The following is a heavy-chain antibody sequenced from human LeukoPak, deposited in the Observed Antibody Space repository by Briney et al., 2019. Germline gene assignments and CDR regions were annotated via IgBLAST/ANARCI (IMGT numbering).Heavy chain of an antibody. CDR2: INHSGST. J-gene: IGHJ6*04. V-gene: IGHV4-34*01. Sequence: SETLSLTCAVYGGSFSGYYWSWIRQPPGKGLEWIGEINHSGSTNYNPSLKSRVTISVDTSKNQFSLKLSSVTAADTAVYYCARVRVVQAAVGRIKVDYGMDVWGKGTTVTVSS. CDR3: ARVRVVQAAVGRIKVDYGMDV. CDR1: GGSFSGYY. D-gene: IGHD2-2*01.